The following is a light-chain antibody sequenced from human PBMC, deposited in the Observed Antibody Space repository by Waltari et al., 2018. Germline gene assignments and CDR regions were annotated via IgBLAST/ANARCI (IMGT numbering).Light chain of an antibody. V-gene: IGKV4-1*01. CDR1: QSVLYSSNNKNY. CDR3: QQYYSTPWT. J-gene: IGKJ1*01. Sequence: DIVMTQSPDSLAVSLGERATIHCKSSQSVLYSSNNKNYLAWYQQKPGQPPKLLIYWASTRESGVPDRFSGSGSGTGFTLTISSLQAEDVAVYYCQQYYSTPWTFGQGTKVEIK. CDR2: WAS.